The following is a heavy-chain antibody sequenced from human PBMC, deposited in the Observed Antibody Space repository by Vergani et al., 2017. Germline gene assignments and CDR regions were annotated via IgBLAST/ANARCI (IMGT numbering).Heavy chain of an antibody. D-gene: IGHD2-15*01. Sequence: QVQLVQSGAEVKKPGASVKVSCKASGYTFTSYGISWVRQAPGQGLEWMGWISAYNGNTNYAQKLQGRVTMTTDTSTSTAYMELRSLRSDDTAVYYCARDPRYCSGGSCYYIAGRDYYYGMDVWGQGTTVTVSS. CDR3: ARDPRYCSGGSCYYIAGRDYYYGMDV. CDR1: GYTFTSYG. J-gene: IGHJ6*02. CDR2: ISAYNGNT. V-gene: IGHV1-18*01.